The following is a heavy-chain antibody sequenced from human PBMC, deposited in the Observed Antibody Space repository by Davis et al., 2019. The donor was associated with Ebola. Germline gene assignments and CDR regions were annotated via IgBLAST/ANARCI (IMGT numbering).Heavy chain of an antibody. CDR1: GGTFSSYA. CDR2: IIPIFGTA. V-gene: IGHV1-69*06. J-gene: IGHJ6*02. CDR3: AGIAVAGYYYYGMDV. D-gene: IGHD6-19*01. Sequence: AASVKVSCKASGGTFSSYAISWVRQAPGQGLEWMGGIIPIFGTANYAQKFQGRVTITADKSTSTAYMELSSLRSEDTAVYYCAGIAVAGYYYYGMDVWGQGTTVTVSS.